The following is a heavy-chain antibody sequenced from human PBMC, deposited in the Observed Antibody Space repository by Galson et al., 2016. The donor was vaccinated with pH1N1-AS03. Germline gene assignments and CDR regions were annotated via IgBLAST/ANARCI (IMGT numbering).Heavy chain of an antibody. D-gene: IGHD2-21*01. Sequence: QSGAEVKKPGESLRISCQDSGYTFPRYWIAWVRQMPGKGLEWMGLIYPGDSDTRYSPSFQGQVTISADTSINTAYLEWSSLKASETAIDYFARLNPSGGDASIGFFDYWGKGTLVTVS. CDR2: IYPGDSDT. CDR3: ARLNPSGGDASIGFFDY. J-gene: IGHJ4*02. V-gene: IGHV5-51*03. CDR1: GYTFPRYW.